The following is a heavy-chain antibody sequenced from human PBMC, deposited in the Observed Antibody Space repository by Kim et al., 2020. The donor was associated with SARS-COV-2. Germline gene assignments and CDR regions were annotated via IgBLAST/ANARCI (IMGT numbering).Heavy chain of an antibody. Sequence: GGSLRLSCAASGFTFSSYAMSWVRQAPGKGLEWVSAISGSGGSTYYADSVKGRFTISRDNSKNTLYLQMNSLRAEDTAVYYCAKDRGYCSGGSCYRRGAFDIWGQGTMVTVSS. CDR1: GFTFSSYA. CDR3: AKDRGYCSGGSCYRRGAFDI. J-gene: IGHJ3*02. D-gene: IGHD2-15*01. V-gene: IGHV3-23*01. CDR2: ISGSGGST.